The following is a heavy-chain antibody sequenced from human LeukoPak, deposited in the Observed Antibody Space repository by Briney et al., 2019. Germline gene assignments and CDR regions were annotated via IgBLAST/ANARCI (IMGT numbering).Heavy chain of an antibody. Sequence: TSETLSLTCAVYGESFSGYYWSWIRQPPGKGLEWIGEINHSGSTNYNPSLKSRVTKSVDTSKNQFSLKLSSVTAADTAVYYCARDVRQDGITIFGVVIYDYWGQGTLVTVSS. J-gene: IGHJ4*02. D-gene: IGHD3-3*01. CDR2: INHSGST. CDR1: GESFSGYY. V-gene: IGHV4-34*01. CDR3: ARDVRQDGITIFGVVIYDY.